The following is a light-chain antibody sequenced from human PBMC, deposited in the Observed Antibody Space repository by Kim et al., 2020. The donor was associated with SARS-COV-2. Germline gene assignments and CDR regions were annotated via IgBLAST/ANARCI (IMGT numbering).Light chain of an antibody. CDR1: QTISIS. CDR3: QQRNNWPPAVT. V-gene: IGKV3-11*01. CDR2: DAA. Sequence: PGERAILSCRASQTISISLGWYQHKLGQAPRLLIYDAANRAAGIPDRFSGGGSGTDFTLTISSLEPEDFAIYYCQQRNNWPPAVTFGGGTKVDIK. J-gene: IGKJ4*01.